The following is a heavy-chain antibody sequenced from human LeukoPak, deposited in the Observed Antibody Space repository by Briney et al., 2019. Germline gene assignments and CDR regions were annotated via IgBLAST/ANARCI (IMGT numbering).Heavy chain of an antibody. J-gene: IGHJ4*02. V-gene: IGHV3-23*01. CDR1: GFTFSSYA. CDR2: ISGSGGST. CDR3: ARSPRWQSFDY. D-gene: IGHD2-15*01. Sequence: GGSLRLSCAASGFTFSSYAMHWVRQAPGKGLEWVSAISGSGGSTYYADSVKGRFTISRDNSKNTLYLQMNSLRAEDTAVYYCARSPRWQSFDYWGQGTLVTVSS.